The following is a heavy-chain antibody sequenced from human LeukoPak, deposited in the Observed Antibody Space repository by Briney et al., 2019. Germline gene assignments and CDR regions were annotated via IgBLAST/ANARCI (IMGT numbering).Heavy chain of an antibody. CDR3: ARDRYSSGNDAFDI. Sequence: GRSLRLSCAASGFTFSSYAMHWVRQAPGKGLEWVAVISYDGSNKYYADPVKGRFTISRDNSKNTLYLQMNSLRAEDTAVYYCARDRYSSGNDAFDIWGQGTMVTVSS. J-gene: IGHJ3*02. CDR2: ISYDGSNK. CDR1: GFTFSSYA. V-gene: IGHV3-30-3*01. D-gene: IGHD6-19*01.